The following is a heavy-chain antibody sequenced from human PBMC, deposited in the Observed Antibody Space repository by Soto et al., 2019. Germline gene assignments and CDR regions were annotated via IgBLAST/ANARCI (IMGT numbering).Heavy chain of an antibody. J-gene: IGHJ4*02. D-gene: IGHD2-2*01. Sequence: VQLVESGGGLIQPGGSLRLSCAASGFTVSSNYMSWVRQAPGKGLEWMGWISAYNGNTNYAQKLQGRVTMTTDTSTSTAYMELRSLRSDDTAVYYCARDRVPSVVVPAAIGDYWGQGTLVTVSS. CDR3: ARDRVPSVVVPAAIGDY. V-gene: IGHV1-18*04. CDR2: ISAYNGNT. CDR1: GFTVSSNY.